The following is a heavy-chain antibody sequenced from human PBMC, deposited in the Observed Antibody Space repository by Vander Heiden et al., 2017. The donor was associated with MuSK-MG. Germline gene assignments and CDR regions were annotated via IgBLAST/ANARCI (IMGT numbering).Heavy chain of an antibody. V-gene: IGHV1-69*10. CDR3: ASSIAAAGSRSFDY. CDR2: IIPILGIA. CDR1: GGTFSSYA. D-gene: IGHD6-13*01. Sequence: QVQLVQSGAEVKTPGSSVKVSCEASGGTFSSYAISWVRQAPGQGLEWMGGIIPILGIANYAQKFQGRVTITADKSTSTAYMELSSLRSEDTAVYYCASSIAAAGSRSFDYWGQGTLVTVSS. J-gene: IGHJ4*02.